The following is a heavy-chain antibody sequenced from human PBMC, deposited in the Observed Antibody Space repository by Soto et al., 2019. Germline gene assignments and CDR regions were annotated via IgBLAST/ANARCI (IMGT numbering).Heavy chain of an antibody. V-gene: IGHV3-23*01. Sequence: EVQLLESGGGLVQPGGSLRLSCAASGFTFSSYAMSWVRQAPGKGLEWVSAVSGSGATTYYADSVKGRFTISRDNSKNTLYLQLNSLRAEDTALYYCAKDRGHSSGWSPWGQGTLVTVSA. CDR3: AKDRGHSSGWSP. D-gene: IGHD6-19*01. J-gene: IGHJ5*02. CDR1: GFTFSSYA. CDR2: VSGSGATT.